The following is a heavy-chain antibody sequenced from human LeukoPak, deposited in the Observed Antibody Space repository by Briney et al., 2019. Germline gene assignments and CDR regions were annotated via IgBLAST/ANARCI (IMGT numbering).Heavy chain of an antibody. Sequence: SETLSLTCTVSGVSISSTTYYWGWIRQPPGKGLEWIGSIYYSVRTYYNPSLESRVTISVDTSKNQLSLKLSSVTAADTAVYYCARQALYGSGNNWFDPWGQGTLVTVSS. V-gene: IGHV4-39*01. CDR1: GVSISSTTYY. D-gene: IGHD3-10*01. CDR3: ARQALYGSGNNWFDP. J-gene: IGHJ5*02. CDR2: IYYSVRT.